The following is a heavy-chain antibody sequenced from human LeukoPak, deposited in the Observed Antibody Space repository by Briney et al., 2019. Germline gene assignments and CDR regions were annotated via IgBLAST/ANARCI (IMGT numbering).Heavy chain of an antibody. CDR2: IRYDGSSK. CDR3: ATDQDHGYFRQ. D-gene: IGHD4-17*01. V-gene: IGHV3-30*02. CDR1: GFTFSIYG. Sequence: GGSLRLSCEASGFTFSIYGMHWVRQAPGKGLEWVTFIRYDGSSKSYADSVRGRFTISRDNAKNTLYLDMNSLRAEDTAVFYCATDQDHGYFRQWGQGTLVTVSS. J-gene: IGHJ1*01.